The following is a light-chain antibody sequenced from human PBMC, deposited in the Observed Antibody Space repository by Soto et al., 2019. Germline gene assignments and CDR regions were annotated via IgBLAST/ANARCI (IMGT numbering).Light chain of an antibody. CDR1: QSVSSSY. J-gene: IGKJ1*01. V-gene: IGKV3-20*01. CDR3: QQYGSSRT. CDR2: GAS. Sequence: EIVMTQSPGTLSVSPGERATLSCRASQSVSSSYLAWYQQKPGQAPRLRVYGASSRATGIPDRLSGSGSGTDFTLTISRMEPEDFAVYYCQQYGSSRTFGQGTKVDIK.